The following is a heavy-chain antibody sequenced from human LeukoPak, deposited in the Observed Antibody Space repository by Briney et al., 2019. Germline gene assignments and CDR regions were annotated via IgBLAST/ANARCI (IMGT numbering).Heavy chain of an antibody. CDR2: ISAYNGNT. J-gene: IGHJ4*02. Sequence: GASVKVSCKASGYTFTGYYMHWVRQAPGQGLEWMGWISAYNGNTNYAQKLQGRVTMTTDTSTSTAYMELRSLRSDDTAVYYCARDEGYYYGSGSYPAFDYWGQGTLVTVSS. CDR3: ARDEGYYYGSGSYPAFDY. CDR1: GYTFTGYY. D-gene: IGHD3-10*01. V-gene: IGHV1-18*04.